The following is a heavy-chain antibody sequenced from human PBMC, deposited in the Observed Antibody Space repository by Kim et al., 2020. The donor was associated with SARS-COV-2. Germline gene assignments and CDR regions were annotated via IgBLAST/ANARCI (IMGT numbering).Heavy chain of an antibody. CDR3: ATYSGSYYGDAFDI. J-gene: IGHJ3*02. Sequence: GGSLRLSCAASGFTFSSYSMNWVRQAPGKGLEWVSSISSSSSYIYYADSVKGRFTISRDNAKNSLYLQMNSLRAEDTAVYYCATYSGSYYGDAFDIWGHGTMVTVSS. V-gene: IGHV3-21*01. CDR1: GFTFSSYS. CDR2: ISSSSSYI. D-gene: IGHD1-26*01.